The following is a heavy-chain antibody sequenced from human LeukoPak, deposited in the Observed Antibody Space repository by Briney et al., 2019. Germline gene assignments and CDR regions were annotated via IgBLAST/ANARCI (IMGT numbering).Heavy chain of an antibody. D-gene: IGHD6-19*01. Sequence: GASVKVSCKASGYTFTSYYMHWVRQAPGQGLEWMGIINPSGGSTSYAQKFQGRVTMTRDTSTSTVYMELSSLGSEDTAVYYCARSSGWYYFDYWGQGTLVTVSS. J-gene: IGHJ4*02. V-gene: IGHV1-46*01. CDR1: GYTFTSYY. CDR2: INPSGGST. CDR3: ARSSGWYYFDY.